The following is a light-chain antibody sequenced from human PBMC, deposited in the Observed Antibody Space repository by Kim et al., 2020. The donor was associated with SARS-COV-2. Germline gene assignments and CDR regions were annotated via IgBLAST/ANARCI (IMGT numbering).Light chain of an antibody. J-gene: IGKJ2*01. CDR2: GAS. Sequence: SPGERATLTCRASQSVGSSYLAWYQQKPGQAPRLLIYGASSRATGIPDRFSGSGSGTDFTLTISRLEPEDFAVYYCPQYGSSPLYTFGQGTKLEI. CDR1: QSVGSSY. CDR3: PQYGSSPLYT. V-gene: IGKV3-20*01.